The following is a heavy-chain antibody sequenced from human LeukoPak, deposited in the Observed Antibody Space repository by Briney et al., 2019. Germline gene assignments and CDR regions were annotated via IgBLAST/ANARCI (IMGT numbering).Heavy chain of an antibody. Sequence: PGGSLRLSCAASGFTFSSYAMSWVRQAPGKGLEWVSSISGSGGSTYYADSVKGRFTISRDNSKNTLYLQMNSLRAEDTVVYYCAKDKDTIFGVVIIGYYFDYWGQGTLVTVSS. CDR1: GFTFSSYA. CDR2: ISGSGGST. J-gene: IGHJ4*02. CDR3: AKDKDTIFGVVIIGYYFDY. D-gene: IGHD3-3*01. V-gene: IGHV3-23*01.